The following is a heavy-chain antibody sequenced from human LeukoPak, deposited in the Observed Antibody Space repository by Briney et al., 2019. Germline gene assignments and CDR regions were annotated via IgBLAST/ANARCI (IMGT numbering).Heavy chain of an antibody. V-gene: IGHV4-30-4*01. Sequence: PSETLSLTCTVSGGSISSGDYYWSWIRQPPGKGLEWIGYIYYSGSTYYNPSLKSRVTISVDTSKNQFSLKLSSVTAANTAVYYCASYCSSTSCYSNDAFDIWGQGTMVTVSS. CDR3: ASYCSSTSCYSNDAFDI. CDR2: IYYSGST. D-gene: IGHD2-2*01. J-gene: IGHJ3*02. CDR1: GGSISSGDYY.